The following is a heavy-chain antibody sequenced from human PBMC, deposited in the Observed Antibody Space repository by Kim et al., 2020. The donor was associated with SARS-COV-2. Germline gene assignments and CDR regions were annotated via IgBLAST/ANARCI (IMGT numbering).Heavy chain of an antibody. CDR3: TTFPVRGLSAFDI. CDR2: IKSKIDGGTT. CDR1: RFTFSNAW. D-gene: IGHD6-19*01. J-gene: IGHJ3*02. Sequence: GGSLRLSCAGSRFTFSNAWLSWVRQAPGKGLEWVGHIKSKIDGGTTDYAAPVKGRFTISRDDSKNTLYLQMSSLQTEDTAVYYCTTFPVRGLSAFDIWG. V-gene: IGHV3-15*01.